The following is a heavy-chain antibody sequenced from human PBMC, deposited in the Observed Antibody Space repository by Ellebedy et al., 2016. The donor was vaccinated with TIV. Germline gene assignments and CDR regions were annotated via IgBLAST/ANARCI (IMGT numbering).Heavy chain of an antibody. CDR1: GGSITTYS. CDR2: ISYSGTT. D-gene: IGHD5-12*01. V-gene: IGHV4-59*08. CDR3: ARGGYGGHDSVDAFDI. Sequence: SETLSLTCTVSGGSITTYSWSWIRQPPGKGLECIGYISYSGTTNCNPSAKGRVTMSVDASKNQFSLRLTSMSAADTAIYYCARGGYGGHDSVDAFDIWGQGTMVTVSS. J-gene: IGHJ3*02.